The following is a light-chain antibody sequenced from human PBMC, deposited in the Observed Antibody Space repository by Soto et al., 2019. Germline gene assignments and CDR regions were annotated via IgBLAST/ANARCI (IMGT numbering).Light chain of an antibody. J-gene: IGKJ2*01. V-gene: IGKV3-20*01. CDR2: GAS. CDR1: RSISSTY. CDR3: QQYGGSPPYT. Sequence: EIVLTQSPGTLSLSPGERATPSCRASRSISSTYLAWYQQKPGQAPRLLIYGASSRATGIPDRFSGSGSGTYFTLTISRLEPEDFAVYYCQQYGGSPPYTFGQGTKLEIK.